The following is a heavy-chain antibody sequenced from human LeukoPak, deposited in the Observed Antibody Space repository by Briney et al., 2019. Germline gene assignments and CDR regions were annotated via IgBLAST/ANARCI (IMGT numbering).Heavy chain of an antibody. CDR1: GGSISSYY. CDR2: IYHSGST. V-gene: IGHV4-59*12. D-gene: IGHD7-27*01. J-gene: IGHJ3*02. Sequence: PSETLSLTCTVSGGSISSYYWSWIRQPPGKGLEWIGEIYHSGSTNYNPSLKSRVTISVDKSKNQFSLKLSSVTAADTAVYYCARDQRPPWGFDIWGQGTMVTVSS. CDR3: ARDQRPPWGFDI.